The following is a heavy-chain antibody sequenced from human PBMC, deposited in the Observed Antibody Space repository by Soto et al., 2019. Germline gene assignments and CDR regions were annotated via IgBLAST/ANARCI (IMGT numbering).Heavy chain of an antibody. CDR2: IYSDGTI. Sequence: VGSLRLSCAASGFIVSSDYMNWVRQAPGKGLEWVSIIYSDGTIDYADSVKGRFTISRDNSKNAVYLQMNSLRVEDTAVYYCARGGARSGFNYWGQGTLVTVSS. J-gene: IGHJ4*02. CDR1: GFIVSSDY. CDR3: ARGGARSGFNY. D-gene: IGHD2-15*01. V-gene: IGHV3-53*01.